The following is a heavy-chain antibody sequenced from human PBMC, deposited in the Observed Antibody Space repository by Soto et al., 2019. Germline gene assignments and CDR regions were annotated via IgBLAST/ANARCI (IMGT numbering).Heavy chain of an antibody. V-gene: IGHV4-59*01. CDR3: ARGYCSSTSCYIWDNWFDP. Sequence: QVQLQESGPGLVKPSETLSLTCTVSGGSISSYYWSWIRQPPGKGLEWIGYIYYSGRTNYNPSLKIRITISVDTSKNQFSLKLSSVTGADTAVYYCARGYCSSTSCYIWDNWFDPWGQGTLVTVSS. J-gene: IGHJ5*02. D-gene: IGHD2-2*02. CDR2: IYYSGRT. CDR1: GGSISSYY.